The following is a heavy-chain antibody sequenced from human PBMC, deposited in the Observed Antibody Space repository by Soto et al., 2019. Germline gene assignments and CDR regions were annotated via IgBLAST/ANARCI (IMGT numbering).Heavy chain of an antibody. CDR1: GFTFNRYA. D-gene: IGHD3-3*01. CDR2: ISGSGGST. CDR3: AKVISDFWSGYSGDYYYYYYMDV. Sequence: GSLGLSCAAPGFTFNRYAKSWVRQAPGEGAEGGSLISGSGGSTYYADSVKGRFTISRDNSKNTLYLQMNSLRAEDTAVYYCAKVISDFWSGYSGDYYYYYYMDVWGKGTTVTVSS. J-gene: IGHJ6*03. V-gene: IGHV3-23*01.